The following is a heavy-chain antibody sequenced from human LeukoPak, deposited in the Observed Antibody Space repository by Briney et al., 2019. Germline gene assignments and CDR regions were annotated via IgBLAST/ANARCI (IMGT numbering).Heavy chain of an antibody. CDR1: GYTFTGYY. Sequence: ASVKVSCKASGYTFTGYYMHWVRQAPGQGLEWMGRINPNSGGTNYAQRFQGRVTMTRDTSISTAYMELSRLRSDDTAVYYCARDGNFGVVPYPWGQGTLVTVSS. CDR2: INPNSGGT. V-gene: IGHV1-2*06. D-gene: IGHD3-3*01. J-gene: IGHJ5*02. CDR3: ARDGNFGVVPYP.